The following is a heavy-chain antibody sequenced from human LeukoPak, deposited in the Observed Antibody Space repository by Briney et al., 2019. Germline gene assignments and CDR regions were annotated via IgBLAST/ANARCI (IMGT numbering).Heavy chain of an antibody. J-gene: IGHJ4*02. CDR2: ISYDGGNK. CDR3: AKVFEVRGARRPKDY. V-gene: IGHV3-30*18. Sequence: PGGALRLSCAASGFTFSDYGMHWVRQAPGKGLEGVALISYDGGNKFYADSVRDRFTISRDNSKNTLFLQMNSLRIEDTAVYYCAKVFEVRGARRPKDYWGQGTLVIVSS. CDR1: GFTFSDYG. D-gene: IGHD3-10*01.